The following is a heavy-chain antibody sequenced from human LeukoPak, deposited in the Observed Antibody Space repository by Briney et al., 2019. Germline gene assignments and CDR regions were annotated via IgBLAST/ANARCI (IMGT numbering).Heavy chain of an antibody. D-gene: IGHD3-3*01. CDR3: AKIRGAFWSGYYPLDY. Sequence: GGSLRLSCAASGFTFSRFGMHWVRQAPGKGLEWVAFIRYDGSNKYYADSVKGRFTISRDNSKDTLYLQMNSLRAEDTAVYYCAKIRGAFWSGYYPLDYWGQGTLVTVSS. J-gene: IGHJ4*02. CDR1: GFTFSRFG. CDR2: IRYDGSNK. V-gene: IGHV3-30*02.